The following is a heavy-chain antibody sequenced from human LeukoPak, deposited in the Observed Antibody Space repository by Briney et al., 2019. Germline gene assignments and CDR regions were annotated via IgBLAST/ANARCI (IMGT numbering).Heavy chain of an antibody. CDR3: VRGRSAGGASDI. D-gene: IGHD3-3*01. V-gene: IGHV3-7*04. CDR1: GFTVSSYW. Sequence: TGGSLRLSCVASGFTVSSYWMSWVRQAPGNGPEWVANIKQDGSEQYYVDSVKGRFTISKDNAKNSVHLQMYSLRDEDTAVYYCVRGRSAGGASDIWGQGTRVTVSS. CDR2: IKQDGSEQ. J-gene: IGHJ3*02.